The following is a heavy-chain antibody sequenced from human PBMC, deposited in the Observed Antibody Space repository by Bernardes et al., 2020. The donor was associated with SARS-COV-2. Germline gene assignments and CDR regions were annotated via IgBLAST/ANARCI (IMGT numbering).Heavy chain of an antibody. D-gene: IGHD3-9*01. V-gene: IGHV1-8*01. CDR3: ARSRATISGTWGWFDP. J-gene: IGHJ5*02. CDR2: MNPNRGNI. Sequence: ASVKVSCKTSGDTFGTYDINWVRQAAGQGLEWVGWMNPNRGNIVYEQKFQGRITLTSNSSISTAYLELSSLRSDDTAVYYCARSRATISGTWGWFDPWGQGTRVTVSS. CDR1: GDTFGTYD.